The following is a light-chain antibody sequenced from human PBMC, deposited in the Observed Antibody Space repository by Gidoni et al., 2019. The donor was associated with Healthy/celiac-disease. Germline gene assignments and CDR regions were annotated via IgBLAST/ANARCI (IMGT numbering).Light chain of an antibody. CDR1: QSVSSN. CDR3: QQYNNWPPLT. CDR2: GAS. J-gene: IGKJ4*01. Sequence: EIVMTQSPATLSVSPGERATLSCRASQSVSSNLAWYQQTPGQAPRLLIYGASTRATGIPARFSGSGSGTEFTLTICSLQSEDFAVYSCQQYNNWPPLTFGGGTKVEIK. V-gene: IGKV3-15*01.